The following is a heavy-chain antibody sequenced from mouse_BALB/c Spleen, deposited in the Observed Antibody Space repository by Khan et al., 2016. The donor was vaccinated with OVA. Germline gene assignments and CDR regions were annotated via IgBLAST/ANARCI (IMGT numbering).Heavy chain of an antibody. CDR3: VRSGAYYRYDGYFDV. J-gene: IGHJ1*01. CDR2: INPSNTYT. D-gene: IGHD2-14*01. V-gene: IGHV1-4*01. Sequence: LVESGAELARPGASVKMSCKASGYTFTSYTMHWVKQRPGQGLEWIGYINPSNTYTNYNQKFKDKATLTADKSSNTAYMQLSSLTSEDSAVYYCVRSGAYYRYDGYFDVWGAGTTVTVSS. CDR1: GYTFTSYT.